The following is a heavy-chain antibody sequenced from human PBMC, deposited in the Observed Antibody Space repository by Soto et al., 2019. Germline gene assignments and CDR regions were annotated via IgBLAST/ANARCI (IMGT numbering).Heavy chain of an antibody. CDR3: ARHHDCSGGSCYYSPPPN. D-gene: IGHD2-15*01. J-gene: IGHJ4*02. CDR1: GYSFTSYW. V-gene: IGHV5-10-1*01. CDR2: IDPSDSYT. Sequence: PGESLKISCKGSGYSFTSYWISWVCQMPGKGLEWMGRIDPSDSYTNYSPSFQGHVTISADKSISTAYLQWSSLKASDTAMYYCARHHDCSGGSCYYSPPPNWGQGTLVTVSS.